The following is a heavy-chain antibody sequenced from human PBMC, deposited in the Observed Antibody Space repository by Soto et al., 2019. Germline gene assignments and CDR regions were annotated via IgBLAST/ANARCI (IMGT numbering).Heavy chain of an antibody. CDR2: PYYRSKWYN. CDR3: ARDDSAVAGTPPYYYYYYGMDV. D-gene: IGHD6-19*01. Sequence: QTLSLTCAISGDSVSSNSAAWNWIRQSPSRGLEWLGRPYYRSKWYNDYAVSVKSRITINPDTSKNQFSLQLNSVTPEDTAVYYCARDDSAVAGTPPYYYYYYGMDVWGQGTTVTVSS. V-gene: IGHV6-1*01. J-gene: IGHJ6*02. CDR1: GDSVSSNSAA.